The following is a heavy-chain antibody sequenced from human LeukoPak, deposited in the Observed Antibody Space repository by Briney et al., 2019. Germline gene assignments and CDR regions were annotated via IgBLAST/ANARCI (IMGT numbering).Heavy chain of an antibody. Sequence: ASVKVSCKASGGTFSSYAISWVRQAPGQGLEWMGGIIPIFGTANYAQKFQGRVTITADKSTSTAYMELRSLRSDDTAMYYCARDQYYDSKGWFDPWGQGTLVTVSS. CDR1: GGTFSSYA. V-gene: IGHV1-69*06. CDR2: IIPIFGTA. CDR3: ARDQYYDSKGWFDP. J-gene: IGHJ5*02. D-gene: IGHD3-22*01.